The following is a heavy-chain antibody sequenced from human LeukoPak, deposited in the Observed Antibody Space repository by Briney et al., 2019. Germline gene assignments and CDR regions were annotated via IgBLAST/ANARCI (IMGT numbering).Heavy chain of an antibody. V-gene: IGHV3-48*03. CDR2: ISSSGSRI. CDR3: ARIRSGTEGSGSFFDC. Sequence: QPGGSLRLSCAVSGFTFSSYEMNWVRQAPGKGLEWLSYISSSGSRIYYVDSVKGRFTISRDNAKNSLYLQMNSLRVEDTAVYYCARIRSGTEGSGSFFDCWGQGTLVTVSS. CDR1: GFTFSSYE. J-gene: IGHJ4*02. D-gene: IGHD3-10*01.